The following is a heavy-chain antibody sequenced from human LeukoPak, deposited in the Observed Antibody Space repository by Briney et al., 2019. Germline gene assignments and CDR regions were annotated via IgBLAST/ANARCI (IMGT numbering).Heavy chain of an antibody. CDR2: IYHSGST. CDR1: GGSFSGDF. J-gene: IGHJ4*02. Sequence: PSETLSLTCAVYGGSFSGDFWSWVRQPPGKGLEWIGEIYHSGSTNYNPSLKSRVTISVDKSKNQFSLKLSSVTAADTAVYYCARVVVPAAIAYYFDYWGQGTLVTVSS. CDR3: ARVVVPAAIAYYFDY. D-gene: IGHD2-2*01. V-gene: IGHV4-34*01.